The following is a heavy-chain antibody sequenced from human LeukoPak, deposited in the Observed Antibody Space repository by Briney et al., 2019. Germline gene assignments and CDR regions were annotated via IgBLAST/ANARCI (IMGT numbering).Heavy chain of an antibody. D-gene: IGHD6-19*01. CDR1: GGSISSSSYY. CDR3: ARHRRAVAGRASSFDY. Sequence: SETLSLTCTVSGGSISSSSYYWGWIRQPPGKGLEWIGSIHYSGSTYYNPSLKSRVTISLATSKNQSSLKLSSVTAADTAVYYCARHRRAVAGRASSFDYWGQGTLVTVSS. V-gene: IGHV4-39*01. J-gene: IGHJ4*02. CDR2: IHYSGST.